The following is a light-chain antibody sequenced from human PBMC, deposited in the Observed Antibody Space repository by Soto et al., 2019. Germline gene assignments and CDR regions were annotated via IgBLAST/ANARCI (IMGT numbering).Light chain of an antibody. J-gene: IGKJ1*01. CDR2: GAS. V-gene: IGKV3-20*01. Sequence: EIVLTQSPGTLSLSPGERATLSCRASQSVSSSYLAWYQQKPGQAPRLLIYGASSRATGIPDRFSGSGSGTDFTLTISRLEPEDFAVYYCQQYGSSLETFGQGTKVVIK. CDR3: QQYGSSLET. CDR1: QSVSSSY.